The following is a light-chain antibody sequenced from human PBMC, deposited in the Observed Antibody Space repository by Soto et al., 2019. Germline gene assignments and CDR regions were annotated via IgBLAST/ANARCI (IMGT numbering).Light chain of an antibody. J-gene: IGLJ3*02. Sequence: QSALTQPASVSGSPGQSITISCTGTSSDVGGYNYVSWYQQHPGKAPKLMIYEVSNRPSGVSNRFSGSKSGNTASLTIFGLQAEDEADCYCSAYTSSSTPGVFGGGTTLTVL. CDR2: EVS. CDR3: SAYTSSSTPGV. CDR1: SSDVGGYNY. V-gene: IGLV2-14*01.